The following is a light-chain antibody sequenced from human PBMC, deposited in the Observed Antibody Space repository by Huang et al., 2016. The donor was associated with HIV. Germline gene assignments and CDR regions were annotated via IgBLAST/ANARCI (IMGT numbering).Light chain of an antibody. CDR3: QQRSKWPLT. CDR2: DAS. J-gene: IGKJ4*01. CDR1: QTIGTY. Sequence: EIVLTQSPVTLSLSPGHRATLSCRASQTIGTYLAWYQQKSGQAPRLLIYDASNRAAGIPARFSASGSETDFTLTIDGLDPDDFAIYYCQQRSKWPLTFGGGTNVEMK. V-gene: IGKV3-11*01.